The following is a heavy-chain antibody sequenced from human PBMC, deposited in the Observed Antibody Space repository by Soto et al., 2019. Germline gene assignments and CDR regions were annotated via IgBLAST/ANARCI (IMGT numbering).Heavy chain of an antibody. CDR1: GGPISSYY. CDR3: VRIVSTLAWKYYFDY. D-gene: IGHD3-22*01. V-gene: IGHV4-59*01. CDR2: IYYSGST. J-gene: IGHJ4*02. Sequence: SETLSLTCTVSGGPISSYYWSWIRQPPGKGLEWIGYIYYSGSTNYNPSLKSRVTISVDTSKNQFSLKLSSVTAADTAVYYCVRIVSTLAWKYYFDYWGQGTLVTVSS.